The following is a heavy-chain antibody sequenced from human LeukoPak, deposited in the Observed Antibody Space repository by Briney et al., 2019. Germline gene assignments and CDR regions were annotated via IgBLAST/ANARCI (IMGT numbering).Heavy chain of an antibody. Sequence: GGSLRLSRAASGFMFSDYAIHWVRQAPGKRPEYVSAISSNGYNTYYGNSVRGRFTISRDNSNNMVFLQMGSLGREDTAVYYCARETYGGNDFWGQGTLVTVSS. CDR3: ARETYGGNDF. CDR2: ISSNGYNT. J-gene: IGHJ4*02. V-gene: IGHV3-64*01. CDR1: GFMFSDYA. D-gene: IGHD4-23*01.